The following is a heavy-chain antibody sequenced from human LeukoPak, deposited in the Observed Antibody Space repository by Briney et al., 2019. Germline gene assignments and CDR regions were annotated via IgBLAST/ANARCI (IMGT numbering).Heavy chain of an antibody. D-gene: IGHD4-23*01. V-gene: IGHV3-74*03. CDR3: YGANAEH. CDR1: GLTFSSYW. Sequence: PGGSLRLSCAASGLTFSSYWMHWVRQAPGKGLVWVSGTNTDGSSTMYADSVKGRFTIARDNAKNTLNLQMNSLRAEDTAVYYCYGANAEHWGQGTLVTVSS. J-gene: IGHJ1*01. CDR2: TNTDGSST.